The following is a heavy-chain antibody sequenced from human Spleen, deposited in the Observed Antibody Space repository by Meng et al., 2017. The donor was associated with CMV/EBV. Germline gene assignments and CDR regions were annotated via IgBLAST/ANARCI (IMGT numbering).Heavy chain of an antibody. D-gene: IGHD3-22*01. V-gene: IGHV3-7*01. CDR2: ITLDGSEK. CDR3: ARGYDSSGYYSREGVFDV. CDR1: GFTFDSYW. Sequence: GGSLRLSCVASGFTFDSYWMNWVSQAPGKGLEWVADITLDGSEKYYAESVRGRFTVSRDNAGNTLYLQMNNLRGDDTAVYHCARGYDSSGYYSREGVFDVWGQGTTVTVSS. J-gene: IGHJ6*02.